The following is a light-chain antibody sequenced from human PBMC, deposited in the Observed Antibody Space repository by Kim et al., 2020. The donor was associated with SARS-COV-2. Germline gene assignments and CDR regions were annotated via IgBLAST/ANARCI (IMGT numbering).Light chain of an antibody. CDR2: AAS. V-gene: IGKV1D-12*01. Sequence: ASVGDRVTITCRASQDSRRWLGWYQQKPGKAPKLLIYAASNLQSGVPSRFSGSGYGTDFTLTISSLQPEDSATYYCQQANSFPITFGQGTRLEIK. J-gene: IGKJ5*01. CDR1: QDSRRW. CDR3: QQANSFPIT.